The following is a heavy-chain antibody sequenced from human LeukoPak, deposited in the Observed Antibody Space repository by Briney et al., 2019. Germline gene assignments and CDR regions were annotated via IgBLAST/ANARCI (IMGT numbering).Heavy chain of an antibody. CDR1: GFTFSTYA. Sequence: GGSLRLSCAASGFTFSTYAMHWVRQAPGKGLEWVAVISFDGSNKYYPDSVRGRSTISRDNSKNTLDLQMNSLRAEDTAVYYCARDIDTGYSYGTRQFDYWGQGTLVTVSS. V-gene: IGHV3-30*04. CDR2: ISFDGSNK. CDR3: ARDIDTGYSYGTRQFDY. D-gene: IGHD5-18*01. J-gene: IGHJ4*02.